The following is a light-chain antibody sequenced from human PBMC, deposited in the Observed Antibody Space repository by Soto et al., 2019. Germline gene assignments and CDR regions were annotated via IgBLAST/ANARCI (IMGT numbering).Light chain of an antibody. Sequence: QSVLTQPPSASGTPGQRVTISCSGSSSNIGRNAVNWYQQLPGAAPKLLTYSHDQRPSGVPDRFSGSKSGTSASLAISGLQSEDEADYYCVAWDDSLKGPVFGGGTKVTVL. CDR2: SHD. CDR3: VAWDDSLKGPV. V-gene: IGLV1-44*01. J-gene: IGLJ3*02. CDR1: SSNIGRNA.